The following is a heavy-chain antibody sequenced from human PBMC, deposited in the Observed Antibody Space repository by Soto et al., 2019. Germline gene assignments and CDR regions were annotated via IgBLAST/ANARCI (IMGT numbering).Heavy chain of an antibody. V-gene: IGHV3-23*01. CDR3: AKIVGGGSHHDAFDI. J-gene: IGHJ3*02. CDR2: TGGGGVST. D-gene: IGHD2-15*01. Sequence: EVQLLESGGGLVEPGGSLRLSCAASGFTFRSYAMTWVRQAPGKGLEWVSYTGGGGVSTYYAVSVKGRFTSSRDDSKNTLYLQMNSLRAEDTALYYCAKIVGGGSHHDAFDIWGQGTMVTVSS. CDR1: GFTFRSYA.